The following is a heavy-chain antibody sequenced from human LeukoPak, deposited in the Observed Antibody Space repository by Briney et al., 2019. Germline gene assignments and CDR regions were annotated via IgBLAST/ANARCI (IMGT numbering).Heavy chain of an antibody. CDR2: IYYSGST. D-gene: IGHD6-13*01. J-gene: IGHJ3*02. CDR1: GGSISSYY. Sequence: KPSETLSLTCTVSGGSISSYYWSWIRQPPGKGLEWIGYIYYSGSTNYNPSLKSRVTISVDTSKNQFSLKLSSVTAADTAVYYCARPLAAAGNNDAFDIWGQGTMVTVSS. CDR3: ARPLAAAGNNDAFDI. V-gene: IGHV4-59*08.